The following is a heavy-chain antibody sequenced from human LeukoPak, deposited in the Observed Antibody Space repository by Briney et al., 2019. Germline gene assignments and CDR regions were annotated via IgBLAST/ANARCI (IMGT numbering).Heavy chain of an antibody. Sequence: GGSLRLSYAASGFTVSSNYMSWVRQAPGKGLEWVSVIYSGGSTYYADSVKGRFTISRDNSKNTLYLQMNSLRAEDTAVYYCVSSGWYLRNDYWGQGTLVTVSS. V-gene: IGHV3-66*02. CDR2: IYSGGST. J-gene: IGHJ4*02. CDR1: GFTVSSNY. CDR3: VSSGWYLRNDY. D-gene: IGHD6-19*01.